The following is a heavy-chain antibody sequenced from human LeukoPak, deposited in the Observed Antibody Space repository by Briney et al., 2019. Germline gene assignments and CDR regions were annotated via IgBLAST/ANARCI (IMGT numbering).Heavy chain of an antibody. CDR2: IYYTGNT. Sequence: PSETLSLTCTVSGDSISTSKSYWGWIRQPPLKGLEWIGSIYYTGNTYYNASLKSRVTISVDTSKNQFSLSLTSVTAADTAVYYCATYSSGWPVGYWGQGTLVTVSS. V-gene: IGHV4-39*01. CDR1: GDSISTSKSY. CDR3: ATYSSGWPVGY. J-gene: IGHJ4*02. D-gene: IGHD6-19*01.